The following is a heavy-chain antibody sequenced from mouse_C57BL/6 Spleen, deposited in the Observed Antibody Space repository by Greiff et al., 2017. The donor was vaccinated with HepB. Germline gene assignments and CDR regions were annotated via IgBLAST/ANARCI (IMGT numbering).Heavy chain of an antibody. D-gene: IGHD1-1*01. Sequence: EVQLQQSGPELVKPGASVKISCKASGYTFTDYYMNWVKQSHGKSLEWIGDINPNNGGTSYTQKFKGKATLPVDKSTSTAYMELRSLTSEDSAVYYCSRSADYYGSSYYFDYWGQGTTLTVSS. CDR3: SRSADYYGSSYYFDY. V-gene: IGHV1-26*01. CDR2: INPNNGGT. CDR1: GYTFTDYY. J-gene: IGHJ2*01.